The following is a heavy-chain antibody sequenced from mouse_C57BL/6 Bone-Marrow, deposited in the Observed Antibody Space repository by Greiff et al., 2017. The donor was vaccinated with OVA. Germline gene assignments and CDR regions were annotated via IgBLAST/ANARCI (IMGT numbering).Heavy chain of an antibody. CDR2: ISYSGST. CDR3: ARGLYDGLDY. CDR1: GYSITSGYD. Sequence: EVQLQESGPGMVKPSQSLSLTCTVTGYSITSGYDWHWIRHFPGNKLEWMGYISYSGSTNYNPSLKSRISITHDTSKNHFFLKLNSVTTEDTATYYCARGLYDGLDYWGQGTTLTVSS. J-gene: IGHJ2*01. D-gene: IGHD2-3*01. V-gene: IGHV3-1*01.